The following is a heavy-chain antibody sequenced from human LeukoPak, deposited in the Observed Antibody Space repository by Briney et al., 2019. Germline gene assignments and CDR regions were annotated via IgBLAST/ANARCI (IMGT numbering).Heavy chain of an antibody. V-gene: IGHV5-51*01. Sequence: GESLKISCKGSGYSFTSYWIGWVRQMPGKGLEWMGIIYPGDSDTRYSPSFQGQVTISADKSISTVYLQWSSLKASDTAMYYCARLISGGYCSGGSCLDYWGQGTLVTVSS. CDR1: GYSFTSYW. CDR2: IYPGDSDT. J-gene: IGHJ4*02. CDR3: ARLISGGYCSGGSCLDY. D-gene: IGHD2-15*01.